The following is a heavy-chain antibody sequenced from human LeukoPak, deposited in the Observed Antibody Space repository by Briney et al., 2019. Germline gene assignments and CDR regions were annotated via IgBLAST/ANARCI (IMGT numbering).Heavy chain of an antibody. V-gene: IGHV1-2*04. CDR3: ARDVGKKGDY. D-gene: IGHD1-26*01. CDR2: INPNSGGT. J-gene: IGHJ4*02. CDR1: GYTFTGYY. Sequence: ASVNVSCKASGYTFTGYYMHWVRQAPGQGIEWMGWINPNSGGTNYAQKFQGWVTMTRDTSISTAYMEVSRLRSDDTAVYYCARDVGKKGDYWGQGTLVTVSS.